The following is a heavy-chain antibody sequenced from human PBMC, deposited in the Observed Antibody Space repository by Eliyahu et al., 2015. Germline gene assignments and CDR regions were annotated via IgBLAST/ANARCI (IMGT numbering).Heavy chain of an antibody. Sequence: QLVESGGALVQPGGSLRXSCXASXFFFSDXXMAWVRQVPGKGLEWVGRPKSKGKTEYAASVRGRFSISRDDSRNSLYLQMDSLKIEDTAVYFCARYVTGPTGYDRWGQGTLVTVS. D-gene: IGHD4-17*01. CDR1: XFFFSDXX. J-gene: IGHJ5*02. CDR2: PKSKGKT. V-gene: IGHV3-72*01. CDR3: ARYVTGPTGYDR.